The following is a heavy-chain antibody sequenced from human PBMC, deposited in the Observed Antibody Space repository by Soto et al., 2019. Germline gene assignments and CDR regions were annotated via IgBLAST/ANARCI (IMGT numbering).Heavy chain of an antibody. D-gene: IGHD3-3*01. J-gene: IGHJ6*02. CDR2: IWYDGSNK. V-gene: IGHV3-33*01. CDR3: ARDQDWSGYWAYYYYYCMDV. Sequence: GGSLRLSCAASGFTFISYGMHWVRQAPGKGLEWVAVIWYDGSNKYYADSVKGRFTISRDNSKNTLYLQMNSLRAEDTAVYYCARDQDWSGYWAYYYYYCMDVWGQGTTVTV. CDR1: GFTFISYG.